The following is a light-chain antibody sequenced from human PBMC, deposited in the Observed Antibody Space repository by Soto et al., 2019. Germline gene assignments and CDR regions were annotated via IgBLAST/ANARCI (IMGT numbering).Light chain of an antibody. CDR2: DDS. CDR1: NIGSKS. V-gene: IGLV3-21*02. J-gene: IGLJ1*01. Sequence: SYELTQPPSVSVAPGQTARITRGGNNIGSKSVHWYQQKPGQAPVLVVYDDSDRPSGIPERFSGSNSGDTATLTISRVEAGDEADYYCQVWDGSSDHYVFGTGTKV. CDR3: QVWDGSSDHYV.